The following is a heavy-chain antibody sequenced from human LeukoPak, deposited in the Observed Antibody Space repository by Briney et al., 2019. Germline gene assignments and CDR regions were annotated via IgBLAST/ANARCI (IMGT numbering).Heavy chain of an antibody. CDR2: ISARGGST. D-gene: IGHD6-19*01. CDR1: GFTFSSYV. J-gene: IGHJ4*02. Sequence: LPGGSLRLSCAASGFTFSSYVMSWARNAPGKGLEWVSVISARGGSTYYVDSVKGRFTISRDNSKNTRYLQMNSLRAEDTAVYYCAIRSASFDCWGQGTLVTVSS. V-gene: IGHV3-23*01. CDR3: AIRSASFDC.